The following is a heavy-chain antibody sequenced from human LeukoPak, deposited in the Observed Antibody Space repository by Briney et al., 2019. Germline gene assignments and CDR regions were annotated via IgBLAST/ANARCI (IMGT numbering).Heavy chain of an antibody. J-gene: IGHJ6*03. CDR3: ARAPIAARPDYYYYYMDV. V-gene: IGHV1-69*05. Sequence: ASVKLSCKASGGTFSSYAISWVRQAPGQGLEWMGGIIPIFGTANYAQKFQGRVTITTDESTSTAYMELSSLRSEDTAVYYCARAPIAARPDYYYYYMDVWGKGTTVTVSS. CDR1: GGTFSSYA. D-gene: IGHD6-6*01. CDR2: IIPIFGTA.